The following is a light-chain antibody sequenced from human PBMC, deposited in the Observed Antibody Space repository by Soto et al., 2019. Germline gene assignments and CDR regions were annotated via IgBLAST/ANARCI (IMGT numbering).Light chain of an antibody. V-gene: IGKV3-20*01. J-gene: IGKJ5*01. CDR2: GAS. CDR3: QQYGSSPFIT. Sequence: EIVLTQSPATLSVSPGGRATLSCRASQNVNNNLAWYQQKPGQAPRLLIYGASSRATGIPDRFSGSGSGTDFTLTISRLEPEDFAVYYCQQYGSSPFITFGQGTRLEIK. CDR1: QNVNNN.